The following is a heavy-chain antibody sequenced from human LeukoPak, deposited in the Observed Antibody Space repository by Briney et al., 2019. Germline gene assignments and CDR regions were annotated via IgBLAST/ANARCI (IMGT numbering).Heavy chain of an antibody. CDR3: AKDSEGTYDSSGYAIDY. Sequence: PGGSLRLSCAASGFTLSGYWMSWVRQAPGKGLEWVANIKQDGSEKYYVDSVKGRFTISRDNAKNSLYLQMNSLRAEDMALYYCAKDSEGTYDSSGYAIDYWGQGTLVTVSS. J-gene: IGHJ4*02. CDR2: IKQDGSEK. V-gene: IGHV3-7*03. D-gene: IGHD3-22*01. CDR1: GFTLSGYW.